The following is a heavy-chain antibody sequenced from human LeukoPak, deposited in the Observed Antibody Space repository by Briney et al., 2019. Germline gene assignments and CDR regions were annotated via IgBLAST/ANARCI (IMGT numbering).Heavy chain of an antibody. D-gene: IGHD6-19*01. J-gene: IGHJ6*04. V-gene: IGHV3-23*01. CDR2: ISGSGGST. Sequence: GGSLRLSCAASGFTFSSYAMSWVRQAPGKGLEWVSAISGSGGSTYYADFVKGRFTISRDNSKNTLYLQMNSLRAEDTAVYYCAKDSSGWYGPYYYGMDVWGKGTTVTVSS. CDR1: GFTFSSYA. CDR3: AKDSSGWYGPYYYGMDV.